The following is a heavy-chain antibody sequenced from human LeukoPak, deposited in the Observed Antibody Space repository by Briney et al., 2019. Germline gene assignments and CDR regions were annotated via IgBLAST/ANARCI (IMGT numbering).Heavy chain of an antibody. CDR1: GGSISSYY. D-gene: IGHD3-3*01. CDR3: ARGLYDFWSGYYSRYYYYMDV. Sequence: PSETLSLTCTVSGGSISSYYWSWIRQPPGKGLEWIGYIYYSGSTNYNPSLKSRVTISVDTSKNQFSLKLSSVTAADTAVYYCARGLYDFWSGYYSRYYYYMDVWGKGTTVTVSS. CDR2: IYYSGST. V-gene: IGHV4-59*12. J-gene: IGHJ6*03.